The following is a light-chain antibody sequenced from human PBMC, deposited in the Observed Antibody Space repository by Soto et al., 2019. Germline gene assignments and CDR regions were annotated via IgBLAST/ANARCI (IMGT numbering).Light chain of an antibody. CDR1: QSISSW. Sequence: DIQMTQSPSTLSASVGDRVTITCRASQSISSWLAWYQQKPGKAPKLLIYKASSLESGLPSRFSGRGSGTEFTITISSLQPDDFANYYCQQYNSYPLTFGGGTKVEIK. CDR2: KAS. J-gene: IGKJ4*01. V-gene: IGKV1-5*03. CDR3: QQYNSYPLT.